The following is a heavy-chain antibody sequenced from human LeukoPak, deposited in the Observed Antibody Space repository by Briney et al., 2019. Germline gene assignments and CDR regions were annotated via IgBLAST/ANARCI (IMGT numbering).Heavy chain of an antibody. J-gene: IGHJ4*02. CDR2: ISSTSSTI. CDR1: GFTFSSYS. Sequence: GGSLRLSCAASGFTFSSYSMNWVRQAPGKGLEWVSYISSTSSTIYYADSVKGRFTISRDNAKNSLYLQMTSLRAEDTAVYYCARESGGYNSPPLDYWGQGTLVTVSS. D-gene: IGHD5-24*01. V-gene: IGHV3-48*04. CDR3: ARESGGYNSPPLDY.